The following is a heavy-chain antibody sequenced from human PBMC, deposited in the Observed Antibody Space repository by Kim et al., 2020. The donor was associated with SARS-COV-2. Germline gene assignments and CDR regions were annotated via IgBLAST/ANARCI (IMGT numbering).Heavy chain of an antibody. CDR1: GFTFSTYA. V-gene: IGHV3-23*01. CDR2: ITGSGGST. D-gene: IGHD4-17*01. J-gene: IGHJ3*02. Sequence: GGSLRLSCAASGFTFSTYAMSWVRQAPGKGLEWVSVITGSGGSTYYADSVKGRFTISRDNSKNMLYVQLNSLRAEDTAVYYCAKAYAVTTSFVRSPFDIWGQGTMVTVSS. CDR3: AKAYAVTTSFVRSPFDI.